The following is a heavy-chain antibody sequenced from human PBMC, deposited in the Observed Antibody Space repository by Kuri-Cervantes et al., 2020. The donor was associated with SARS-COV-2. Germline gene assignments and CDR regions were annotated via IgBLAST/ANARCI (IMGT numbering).Heavy chain of an antibody. V-gene: IGHV3-21*01. D-gene: IGHD6-13*01. CDR3: ARDCSSPYKYYYYYYMDV. J-gene: IGHJ6*03. CDR2: ISSTSSYI. CDR1: GFTFSSYS. Sequence: GGSLRLSCAASGFTFSSYSMNWVRQAPGEGLEWVSSISSTSSYIYYADSVKGRFTISRDNAKNSLYLQMNSLRAEDTAVYYCARDCSSPYKYYYYYYMDVWGKGTTVTVSS.